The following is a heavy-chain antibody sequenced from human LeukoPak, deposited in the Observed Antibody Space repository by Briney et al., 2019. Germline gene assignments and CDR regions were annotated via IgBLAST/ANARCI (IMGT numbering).Heavy chain of an antibody. D-gene: IGHD3-22*01. Sequence: ASVKVSCKGSGYTFTSYGISWVRQAPGQGLEWMGWISAYNGNTNYAQKLQGRVTMTTDTSTSTAYMELRSLRSDDTAVYYCARVRGYYDSSGSFHYWGQGTLVTVSS. CDR3: ARVRGYYDSSGSFHY. V-gene: IGHV1-18*01. CDR1: GYTFTSYG. CDR2: ISAYNGNT. J-gene: IGHJ4*02.